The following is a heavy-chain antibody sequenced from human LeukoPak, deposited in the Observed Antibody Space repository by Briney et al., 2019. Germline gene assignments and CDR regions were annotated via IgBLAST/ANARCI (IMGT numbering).Heavy chain of an antibody. Sequence: ASVKVSCKASGYTFTSYGISWVRQAPGQGLEWMGWISAYNGNTNYAQKLQGRVTMTTDTSTSTAYMELRSLRSDDTAVYYCARDSSDYYDSSGYYYYWGQGTLITVSS. CDR2: ISAYNGNT. V-gene: IGHV1-18*01. J-gene: IGHJ4*02. CDR1: GYTFTSYG. D-gene: IGHD3-22*01. CDR3: ARDSSDYYDSSGYYYY.